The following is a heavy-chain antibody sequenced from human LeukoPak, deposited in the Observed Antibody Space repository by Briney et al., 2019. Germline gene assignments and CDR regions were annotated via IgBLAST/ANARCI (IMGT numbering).Heavy chain of an antibody. CDR1: GGSISSGSYY. D-gene: IGHD1-26*01. J-gene: IGHJ4*02. Sequence: SETLSLTCTVSGGSISSGSYYWTWIRQPAGKGLEWIGRIYSSGSTNYNPSLKSRVTISVDTSKNQFSLKLSSVTAADTAVYYCARDVGATPGYFDYWGQGTLVTVSS. CDR3: ARDVGATPGYFDY. V-gene: IGHV4-61*02. CDR2: IYSSGST.